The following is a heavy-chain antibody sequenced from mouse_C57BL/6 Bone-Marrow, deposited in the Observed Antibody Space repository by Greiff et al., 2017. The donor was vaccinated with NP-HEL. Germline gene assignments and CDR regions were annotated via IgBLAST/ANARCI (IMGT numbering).Heavy chain of an antibody. Sequence: VQLQQPGAELVRPGSSVKLSCKASGYTFTSYWMHWVKQRPIQGLEWIGNIDPSDSVTHYNQKFKDKATLTVDKSSSTAYMQLSSLTSEDAAVYYCARGITTVVEYYWGQGTTLTVSS. CDR2: IDPSDSVT. CDR1: GYTFTSYW. D-gene: IGHD1-1*01. CDR3: ARGITTVVEYY. V-gene: IGHV1-52*01. J-gene: IGHJ2*01.